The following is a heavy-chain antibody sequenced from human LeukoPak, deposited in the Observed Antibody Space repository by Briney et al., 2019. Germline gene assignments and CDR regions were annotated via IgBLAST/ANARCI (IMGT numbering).Heavy chain of an antibody. Sequence: PGGSLRLSCAASGFTFTTYWMHWVRQAPGKGLVWVSRINSDGSNTRYADSVKGRFSISRGNAKDTLYLQMDDLRADDTAVYYCARSHTSYSNSWSFSYYFVHWGQGALVTVSS. V-gene: IGHV3-74*01. J-gene: IGHJ4*02. D-gene: IGHD6-13*01. CDR3: ARSHTSYSNSWSFSYYFVH. CDR1: GFTFTTYW. CDR2: INSDGSNT.